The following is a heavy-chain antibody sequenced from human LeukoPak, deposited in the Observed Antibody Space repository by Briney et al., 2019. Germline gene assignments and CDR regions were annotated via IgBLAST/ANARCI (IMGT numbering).Heavy chain of an antibody. CDR2: ISYDGSNK. J-gene: IGHJ4*02. V-gene: IGHV3-30*18. Sequence: GGSLRLSCAASGFTFSSYGMHWVRQAPGKGLEWVAVISYDGSNKYYADSMKGRFTISRDNSKNTLYLQMNSLRAEDTAVYYCAKDPRPYGSGSYYPPGWWGQGTLVTVSS. CDR3: AKDPRPYGSGSYYPPGW. CDR1: GFTFSSYG. D-gene: IGHD3-10*01.